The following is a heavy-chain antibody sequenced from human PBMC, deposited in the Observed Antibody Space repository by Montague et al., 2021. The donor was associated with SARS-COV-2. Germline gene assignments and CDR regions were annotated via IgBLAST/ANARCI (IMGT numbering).Heavy chain of an antibody. CDR2: TNYLSKWTS. J-gene: IGHJ4*02. CDR3: VRDTGSAQAGFDA. V-gene: IGHV6-1*01. Sequence: CAISGDSVWSNTAAWNWIRQSPSGGLGLLGRTNYLSKWTSDYATSVEGRISIDPDTSKNQFFLHLRSVTPEDTGVYYCVRDTGSAQAGFDAWGQGTLVTVSS. CDR1: GDSVWSNTAA. D-gene: IGHD4-17*01.